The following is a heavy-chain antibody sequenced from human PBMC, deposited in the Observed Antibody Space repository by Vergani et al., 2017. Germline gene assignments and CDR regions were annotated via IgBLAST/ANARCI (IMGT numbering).Heavy chain of an antibody. CDR3: AKLPLIVGAYNAFDI. V-gene: IGHV3-30*18. J-gene: IGHJ3*02. Sequence: QVQLVESGGGVVQPGRSLRLSCAASGFTFSSYGMHWVRQAPGKGLEWVAVIPYEGSNKYYADSVKGRFTISRDNSKNTLYLQMNSLRADDTAVYYCAKLPLIVGAYNAFDIWGQGTMVTVSS. D-gene: IGHD1-26*01. CDR2: IPYEGSNK. CDR1: GFTFSSYG.